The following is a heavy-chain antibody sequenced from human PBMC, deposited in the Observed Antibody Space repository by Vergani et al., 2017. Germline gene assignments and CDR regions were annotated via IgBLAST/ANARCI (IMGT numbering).Heavy chain of an antibody. CDR2: ISYDGSNK. CDR1: GFTFSSYA. J-gene: IGHJ6*03. Sequence: VQLLESGGGLVQPGGSLRLSCAASGFTFSSYAMSWVRQAPGKGLEWVAVISYDGSNKYYADSVKGRFTISRDNSKNTLYLQMSRLRADDTAVYYCARGVGFQYSYMGVWGKGTTVTVSS. CDR3: ARGVGFQYSYMGV. V-gene: IGHV3-30-3*01. D-gene: IGHD1-26*01.